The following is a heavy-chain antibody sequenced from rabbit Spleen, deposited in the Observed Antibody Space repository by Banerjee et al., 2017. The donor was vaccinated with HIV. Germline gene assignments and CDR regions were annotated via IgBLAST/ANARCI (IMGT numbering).Heavy chain of an antibody. D-gene: IGHD8-1*01. Sequence: QEQLEESGGDLVKPEGSLTLTCKASGFSFSNNYVMCWVRQAPGKGLEWIACIEAGSSGFTYSATWAKGRFTISKTSSTTVTLQMTSLTVADTATYFCARDTGSSFSSYGMDLWGQGTLVTVS. CDR1: GFSFSNNYV. CDR3: ARDTGSSFSSYGMDL. J-gene: IGHJ6*01. V-gene: IGHV1S45*01. CDR2: IEAGSSGFT.